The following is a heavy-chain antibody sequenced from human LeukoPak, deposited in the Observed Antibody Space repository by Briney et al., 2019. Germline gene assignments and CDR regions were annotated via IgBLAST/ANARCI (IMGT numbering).Heavy chain of an antibody. J-gene: IGHJ5*02. Sequence: GGSLRLSCAASGFTFSSYAMSWVRQAPGKGLEWVSTISGSGGNTYYADSVKGRFTISRDNSKNTLYLQMNSLRAEDTAVYYCAKDHQYITIFEVVIGWFDPWGQGTLVTVSS. D-gene: IGHD3-3*01. CDR1: GFTFSSYA. CDR3: AKDHQYITIFEVVIGWFDP. CDR2: ISGSGGNT. V-gene: IGHV3-23*01.